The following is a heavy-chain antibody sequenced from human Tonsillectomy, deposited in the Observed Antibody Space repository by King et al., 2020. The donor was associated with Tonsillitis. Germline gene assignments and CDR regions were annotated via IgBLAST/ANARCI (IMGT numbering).Heavy chain of an antibody. CDR3: ASSVGYCSSTSCYLDYYMDV. V-gene: IGHV3-64*01. CDR1: GFTFSSYA. Sequence: VQLVESGGGLVQPGGSLRLSCAASGFTFSSYAMHWVRQAPGKGLEYVSAISSNGGSTYYANSVKGRFTISRDNSKNTRYLQMGSLRAEDMAVYYCASSVGYCSSTSCYLDYYMDVWGKGTTVTVSS. D-gene: IGHD2-2*01. CDR2: ISSNGGST. J-gene: IGHJ6*03.